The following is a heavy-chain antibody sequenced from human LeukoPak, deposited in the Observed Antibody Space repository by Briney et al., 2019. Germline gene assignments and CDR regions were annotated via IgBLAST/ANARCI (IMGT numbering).Heavy chain of an antibody. CDR2: IDSSSTTI. CDR3: ARRYSSGYYDH. Sequence: GGSLRLSCAASGFTFSGYSMNWVRQVPGKGLEWVSYIDSSSTTIRYVDSVKGRFTISRDNAKDSLYLQMNSLRAEDTAVYYCARRYSSGYYDHWGQRTLVTVSS. D-gene: IGHD6-19*01. J-gene: IGHJ5*02. V-gene: IGHV3-48*01. CDR1: GFTFSGYS.